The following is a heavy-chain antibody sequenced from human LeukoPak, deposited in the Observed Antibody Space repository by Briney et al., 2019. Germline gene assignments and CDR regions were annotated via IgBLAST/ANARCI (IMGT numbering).Heavy chain of an antibody. D-gene: IGHD3-9*01. CDR3: ARGLYFDWLKDIYYYYGMDV. J-gene: IGHJ6*04. Sequence: GGSLRLSCAASGFTFSSYAMHWVRQAPGKGLEWVAVISYDGSNKYYADSVKGRFTISRDNSKNTLYLQMNSLRAEDTAVYYCARGLYFDWLKDIYYYYGMDVWGKGTTVTVSS. CDR2: ISYDGSNK. V-gene: IGHV3-30*04. CDR1: GFTFSSYA.